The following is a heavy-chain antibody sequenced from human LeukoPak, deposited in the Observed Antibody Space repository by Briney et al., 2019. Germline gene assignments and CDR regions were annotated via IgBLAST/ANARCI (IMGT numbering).Heavy chain of an antibody. Sequence: ASVKVSCKGSGYIFTYYYMHWVRQAPGQGLGWMGWINPKSDGTKYAQNFQGRVTMTWDTSISTAYMEVSRLTSDDTAMFYCARDPPGTTAFDLWGQGTMVTVSS. CDR3: ARDPPGTTAFDL. CDR2: INPKSDGT. V-gene: IGHV1-2*02. CDR1: GYIFTYYY. D-gene: IGHD1-1*01. J-gene: IGHJ3*01.